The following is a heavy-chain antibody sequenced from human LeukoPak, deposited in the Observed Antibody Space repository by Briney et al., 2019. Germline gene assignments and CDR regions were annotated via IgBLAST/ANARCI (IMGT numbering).Heavy chain of an antibody. Sequence: GRSLRLSCAASGFTFSSYGMHWVRQAPGKGLEWVAVIWYDGSNKYYAGSVKGRFTISRDNSKNTLYLQMNSLRAEDTAVYYCARSEAAVVAAYYFDHWGQGTLVTVSS. CDR2: IWYDGSNK. V-gene: IGHV3-33*01. CDR3: ARSEAAVVAAYYFDH. D-gene: IGHD3-22*01. J-gene: IGHJ4*02. CDR1: GFTFSSYG.